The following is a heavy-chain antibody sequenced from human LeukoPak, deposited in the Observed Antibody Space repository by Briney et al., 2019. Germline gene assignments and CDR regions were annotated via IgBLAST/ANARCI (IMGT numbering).Heavy chain of an antibody. CDR1: GGSISSSSYY. J-gene: IGHJ2*01. CDR3: DRYSYGYKTRYFDL. Sequence: KPSETLSLTCTVSGGSISSSSYYWGWIRQPPGKGLEWIGSIYYSGSTYYNPSLKSRVTISVDTSKKQFSLKLSSATAADTAVYSCDRYSYGYKTRYFDLWGRGTLVTVSS. D-gene: IGHD5-18*01. CDR2: IYYSGST. V-gene: IGHV4-39*01.